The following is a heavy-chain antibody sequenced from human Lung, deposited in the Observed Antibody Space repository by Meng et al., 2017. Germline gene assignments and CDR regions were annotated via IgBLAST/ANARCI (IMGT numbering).Heavy chain of an antibody. D-gene: IGHD3-3*01. J-gene: IGHJ5*02. Sequence: QGELQDAGPGLVQPSGTLSLTCAVFGGSISSRNWWSWVRQSPGKGLEWIGEIYHSGRTNYNPSLESRVTISLDKSQNHFSLKVKSVTAADTAVYYCVRGGQDQAYYDFWSGPFDPWGQGTLVTVSS. CDR3: VRGGQDQAYYDFWSGPFDP. CDR1: GGSISSRNW. V-gene: IGHV4-4*02. CDR2: IYHSGRT.